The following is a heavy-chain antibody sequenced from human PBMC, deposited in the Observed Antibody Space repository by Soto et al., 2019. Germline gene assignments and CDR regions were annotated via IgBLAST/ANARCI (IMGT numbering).Heavy chain of an antibody. V-gene: IGHV4-34*01. D-gene: IGHD5-12*01. CDR2: IDHSGST. CDR1: GGSFSGYY. Sequence: SETLSLTCAVYGGSFSGYYWSWIRQPPGKGLEWIGEIDHSGSTNYNPSLKSRVTISVDTSKNQFSLKLSSVTAADTAVYYCARGREYSGYDLEFDNWGQGTLVTVSS. CDR3: ARGREYSGYDLEFDN. J-gene: IGHJ4*02.